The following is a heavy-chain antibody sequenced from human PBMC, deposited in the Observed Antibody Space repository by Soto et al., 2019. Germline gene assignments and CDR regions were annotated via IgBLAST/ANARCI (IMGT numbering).Heavy chain of an antibody. D-gene: IGHD3-16*02. J-gene: IGHJ3*02. Sequence: PGWSLRLSCAPSVFTFDDYAMQWVRQAPGKGLEWVSGISWNSGSIGYADSVKGRFTISRDNSKNTLYLQMNSLRAEDTAVYYCARGGAYYDYVWGSYRSDAFDIWGQGTMVTVSS. CDR2: ISWNSGSI. CDR1: VFTFDDYA. V-gene: IGHV3-9*01. CDR3: ARGGAYYDYVWGSYRSDAFDI.